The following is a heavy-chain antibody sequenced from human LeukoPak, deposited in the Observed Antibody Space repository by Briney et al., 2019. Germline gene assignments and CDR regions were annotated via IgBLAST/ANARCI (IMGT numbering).Heavy chain of an antibody. CDR3: AKDIAAAGTGWYFDL. CDR2: ISYDGSNK. J-gene: IGHJ2*01. CDR1: GFTFSSYA. D-gene: IGHD6-13*01. V-gene: IGHV3-30-3*01. Sequence: GGSLRLSCAASGFTFSSYAMHWVRQAPGQGLEWVAVISYDGSNKYYADSVKGRFTISRDNAKNSLYLQMNSLRAEDTALYYCAKDIAAAGTGWYFDLWGRGTLVTVSS.